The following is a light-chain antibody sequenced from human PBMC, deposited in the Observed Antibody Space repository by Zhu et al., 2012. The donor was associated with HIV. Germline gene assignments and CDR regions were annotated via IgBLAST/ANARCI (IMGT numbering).Light chain of an antibody. CDR1: QSVRNRY. CDR3: QQYADSPQIT. CDR2: GAA. Sequence: EIVLTQSPGTLSLSPGDRATLSCRASQSVRNRYLAWYQQKPGEAPRLLIFGAASRATGISDRFSGSGSGTDFTLTISRLEPEDFAVYFCQQYADSPQITFGQGTRLEIK. V-gene: IGKV3-20*01. J-gene: IGKJ5*01.